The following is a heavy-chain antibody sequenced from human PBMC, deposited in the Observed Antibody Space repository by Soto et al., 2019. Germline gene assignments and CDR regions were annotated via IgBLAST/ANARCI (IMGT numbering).Heavy chain of an antibody. D-gene: IGHD6-19*01. CDR2: ISSSSTI. V-gene: IGHV3-48*01. CDR3: ARVPNPYSSGWSVDY. J-gene: IGHJ4*02. Sequence: GGSLRLSCAASGFTFSSYSMNWVRQAPGKGLEWVSYISSSSTIYYADSVKGRFTISRDNAKNSLYLQMNSLRAEDTAVYYCARVPNPYSSGWSVDYWGQGTLVTVSS. CDR1: GFTFSSYS.